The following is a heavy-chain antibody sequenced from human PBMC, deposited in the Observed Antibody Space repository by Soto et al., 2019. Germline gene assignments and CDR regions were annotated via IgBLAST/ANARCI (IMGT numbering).Heavy chain of an antibody. J-gene: IGHJ4*02. CDR1: GFTFSYYP. D-gene: IGHD3-10*01. V-gene: IGHV3-21*06. CDR3: AREGVHNYTEYYFDY. CDR2: ISGVRDYI. Sequence: EVQLLESGGGLVNPGGSLRLSCAASGFTFSYYPLHWVRRAPGKGLEWVSSISGVRDYIRYADSVKGRFAISRDNAKTSLYLQMNSLTAEDTAVYYCAREGVHNYTEYYFDYWGQGTLVTVSS.